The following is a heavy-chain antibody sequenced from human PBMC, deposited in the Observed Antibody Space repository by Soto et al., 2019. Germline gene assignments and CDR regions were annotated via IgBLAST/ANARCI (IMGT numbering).Heavy chain of an antibody. Sequence: QVQLVQSGAEVKKPGASVKVSCKASGYTFTSYYMHWVRQAPGQGLEWMGIINPSGGSTSYAQKFQGRVTMTRDTSTITVYMELSSLRSEDTAVYYCARDRSAYYDFWSGYNAYYFDFWGQGTLVTVSS. V-gene: IGHV1-46*01. J-gene: IGHJ4*02. CDR3: ARDRSAYYDFWSGYNAYYFDF. D-gene: IGHD3-3*01. CDR2: INPSGGST. CDR1: GYTFTSYY.